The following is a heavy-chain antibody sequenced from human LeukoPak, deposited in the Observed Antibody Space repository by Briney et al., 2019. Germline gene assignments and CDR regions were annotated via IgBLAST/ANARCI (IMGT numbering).Heavy chain of an antibody. Sequence: PSETLSLTCTVSGGSISSYYWSWIRQPAGKGLEWIGRIYTSGSTNYNPSLKSRVTMSVDTSKNQFSLKLSSVTAADTAVYYCARDVGIVVVTAIRSHWYFDLWGRGTLVTVSS. CDR3: ARDVGIVVVTAIRSHWYFDL. CDR2: IYTSGST. CDR1: GGSISSYY. J-gene: IGHJ2*01. V-gene: IGHV4-4*07. D-gene: IGHD2-21*02.